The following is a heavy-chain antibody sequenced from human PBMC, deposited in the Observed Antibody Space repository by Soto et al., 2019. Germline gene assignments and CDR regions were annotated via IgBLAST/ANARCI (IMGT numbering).Heavy chain of an antibody. CDR3: ATDRVTYDYIWGSYRSPRPFDY. J-gene: IGHJ4*02. CDR1: GYTLTELS. CDR2: FDPEDGET. D-gene: IGHD3-16*02. V-gene: IGHV1-24*01. Sequence: ASVKVSCKVSGYTLTELSMHWVRQAPGKGLEWMGGFDPEDGETIYAQKFQGRVTMTEDTSTDTAYMELSSLRSEDTAVYYCATDRVTYDYIWGSYRSPRPFDYWGQGTLVTVSS.